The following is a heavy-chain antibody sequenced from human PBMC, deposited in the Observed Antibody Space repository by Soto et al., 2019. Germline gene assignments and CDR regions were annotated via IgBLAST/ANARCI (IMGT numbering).Heavy chain of an antibody. Sequence: QLQLQESGPRLVKPAETLSLTCIVSGGSFSSSTYYGGWIRQPPGKGLEWIGSIFYSGSTYYNPSLKRRVPLTVDTYTDRFPRTLSSVTAAGTAVYYCASGPGVNLFDSWVQGTLVTVSS. J-gene: IGHJ4*02. V-gene: IGHV4-39*01. CDR1: GGSFSSSTYY. CDR3: ASGPGVNLFDS. D-gene: IGHD3-16*02. CDR2: IFYSGST.